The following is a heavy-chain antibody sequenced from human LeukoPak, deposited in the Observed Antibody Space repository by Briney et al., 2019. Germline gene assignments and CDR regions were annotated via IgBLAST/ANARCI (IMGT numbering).Heavy chain of an antibody. CDR3: ARASDFWSGSYYFDY. J-gene: IGHJ4*02. V-gene: IGHV4-61*02. Sequence: SQTLSLTCTVSGGSISSGSYYWSWIRQPAGKGLEWIGRIYTSGSTNYNPSLKSRVTISVDTSKNQFSLKLSSVTAADTAAYYCARASDFWSGSYYFDYWGQGTLVTVSS. CDR2: IYTSGST. D-gene: IGHD3-3*01. CDR1: GGSISSGSYY.